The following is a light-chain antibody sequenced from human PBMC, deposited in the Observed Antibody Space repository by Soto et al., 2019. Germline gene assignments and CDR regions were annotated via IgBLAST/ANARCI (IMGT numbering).Light chain of an antibody. Sequence: QSVLTQPASVSGSPGQSITISCTGTSSDVGGYNYVSWYQQHPGKAPKLMIYEVSHRPSGVSNRFSGSKSGNTASLPISGLQAEDEAEYYCSSYTSSSTWVFGGGTQLTVL. CDR1: SSDVGGYNY. J-gene: IGLJ3*02. CDR2: EVS. CDR3: SSYTSSSTWV. V-gene: IGLV2-14*01.